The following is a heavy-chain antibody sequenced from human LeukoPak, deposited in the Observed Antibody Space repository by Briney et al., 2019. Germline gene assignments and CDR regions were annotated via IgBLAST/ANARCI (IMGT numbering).Heavy chain of an antibody. V-gene: IGHV4-59*01. CDR1: GGSISSYY. J-gene: IGHJ4*02. CDR3: AREDSSGWYDYFDY. CDR2: IYYSGST. D-gene: IGHD6-19*01. Sequence: SETLSLTCTVSGGSISSYYWSWIRQPPGKGLEWIGYIYYSGSTNYNPSLKSRVTISVDTSKNQFSLKLSSVTAADTAVYYCAREDSSGWYDYFDYWGQGNLVTVSS.